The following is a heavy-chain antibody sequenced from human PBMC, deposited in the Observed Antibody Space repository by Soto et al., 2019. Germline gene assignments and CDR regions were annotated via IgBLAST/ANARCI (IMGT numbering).Heavy chain of an antibody. CDR2: IYYSGST. CDR3: ARRGIAVADAFDI. Sequence: SETLSLTCTVSGGSISSYYWSWIRQPPGKGLEWIGYIYYSGSTNYNPSLKSRVTISVDTSKNQFSLKLSSVTAADTAVYYCARRGIAVADAFDIWGQGTMVTVSS. CDR1: GGSISSYY. D-gene: IGHD6-19*01. V-gene: IGHV4-59*01. J-gene: IGHJ3*02.